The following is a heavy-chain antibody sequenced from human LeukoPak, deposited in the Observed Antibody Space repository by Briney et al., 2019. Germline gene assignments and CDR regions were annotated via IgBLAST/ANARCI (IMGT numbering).Heavy chain of an antibody. CDR3: ARDSFRGSYSDY. CDR2: ISSSGSTI. D-gene: IGHD1-26*01. CDR1: EFTFTSYE. V-gene: IGHV3-48*03. J-gene: IGHJ4*02. Sequence: GGSLRLSCAASEFTFTSYEMNWVRQAPGKGLEWVSYISSSGSTIYYADSVKGRFTISRDNAKNSLYLQMNSLRAGDTAVYYCARDSFRGSYSDYWGQGTLVTVSS.